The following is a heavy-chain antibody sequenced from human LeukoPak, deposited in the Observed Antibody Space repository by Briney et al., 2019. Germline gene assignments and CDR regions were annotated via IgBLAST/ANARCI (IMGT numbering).Heavy chain of an antibody. J-gene: IGHJ4*02. CDR2: ISAYNGNT. CDR3: ARDDYYDSRVYPDY. V-gene: IGHV1-18*01. Sequence: GASVKVSCKASGYTFTSYGISWVRQAPGQGLEWMGWISAYNGNTNYAQKLQGRVTMTTDTSTSTAYMELRSLRSDDTAVYYCARDDYYDSRVYPDYWAQGTLVTVSS. CDR1: GYTFTSYG. D-gene: IGHD3-22*01.